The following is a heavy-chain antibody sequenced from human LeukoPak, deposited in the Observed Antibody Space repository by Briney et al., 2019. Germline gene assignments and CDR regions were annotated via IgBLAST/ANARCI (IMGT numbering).Heavy chain of an antibody. CDR3: ARTYYNFWFDP. Sequence: GDSLKISCKGSGYIFTNYCIVWVRQMPGKGLEWMGIIYPADSDTRYSPSFQGQVSISVDKSINTAYLQWTSLKASDTAMYYCARTYYNFWFDPWGQGTLVTVSS. J-gene: IGHJ5*02. CDR2: IYPADSDT. D-gene: IGHD5-24*01. CDR1: GYIFTNYC. V-gene: IGHV5-51*01.